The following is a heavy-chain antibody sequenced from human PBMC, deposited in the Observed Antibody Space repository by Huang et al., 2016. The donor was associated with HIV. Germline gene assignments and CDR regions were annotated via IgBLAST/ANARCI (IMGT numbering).Heavy chain of an antibody. D-gene: IGHD3-3*01. CDR3: ARALTSGYYDFLSGYLNYHGMDV. J-gene: IGHJ6*02. V-gene: IGHV1-18*04. CDR2: HSPYNENT. CDR1: GYTFTDDG. Sequence: QVQLVQSGTEVKKPGASVKVSCKASGYTFTDDGISWVRKAPGKGLAWVEWHSPYNENTNYAQKLHGRVTMTADRSTTTGYMELWSLKSDDTAVYYCARALTSGYYDFLSGYLNYHGMDVWGQGTTVTVSS.